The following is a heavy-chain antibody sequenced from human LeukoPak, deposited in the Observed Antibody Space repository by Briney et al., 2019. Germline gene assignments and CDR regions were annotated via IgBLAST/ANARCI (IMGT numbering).Heavy chain of an antibody. CDR3: AKGGSSWYGGSYFDY. CDR1: GFTFSSYG. D-gene: IGHD6-13*01. Sequence: GGSLRLSCAASGFTFSSYGMHWVRQAPGKGLEWVAVISYDGSNKYYADSVKGRFTISRDNSKNTLYLQMNSLRAEDTAVYYCAKGGSSWYGGSYFDYWGQGTLVTVSS. V-gene: IGHV3-30*18. CDR2: ISYDGSNK. J-gene: IGHJ4*02.